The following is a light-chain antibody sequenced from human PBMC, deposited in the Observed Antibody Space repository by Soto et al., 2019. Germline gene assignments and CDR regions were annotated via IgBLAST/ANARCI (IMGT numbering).Light chain of an antibody. V-gene: IGKV4-1*01. CDR3: QQHYDTLWT. CDR2: WAS. J-gene: IGKJ1*01. Sequence: DIVMTQSPDSLAVSLGERATINCKSSQSVLYDSNNKNYLAWYQQRPGQPPKLLIYWASTRESGVPDRFSGSGSEIDFTLTISSLQAEDVAVYYCQQHYDTLWTFGQGTKVEI. CDR1: QSVLYDSNNKNY.